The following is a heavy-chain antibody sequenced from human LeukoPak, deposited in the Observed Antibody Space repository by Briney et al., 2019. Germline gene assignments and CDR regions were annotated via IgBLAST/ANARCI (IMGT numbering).Heavy chain of an antibody. Sequence: PGGSLRLSCAASGFTFSSYAMSWVRQAPEKGLEWVSTITGSGGNTYYADSVKGRFTISRDNSKNTLYLQMDSLRAEDTAVYYCAKVAAAVADTRTDYWGQGTLVTVSS. CDR2: ITGSGGNT. CDR3: AKVAAAVADTRTDY. V-gene: IGHV3-23*01. J-gene: IGHJ4*02. CDR1: GFTFSSYA. D-gene: IGHD6-25*01.